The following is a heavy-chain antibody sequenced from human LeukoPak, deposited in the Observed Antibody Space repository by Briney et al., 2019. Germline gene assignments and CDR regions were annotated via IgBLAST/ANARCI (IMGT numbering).Heavy chain of an antibody. CDR3: ARDLVQLWSKDY. D-gene: IGHD5-18*01. CDR2: ISSSGRNI. CDR1: GFTFSNYE. J-gene: IGHJ4*02. V-gene: IGHV3-48*03. Sequence: GGSLRLSCAASGFTFSNYEFNWVRQAPGNGLEMVSYISSSGRNIYYADSVKGRFTISRDNAKNSLYLQMNSLRAEDTAVYYCARDLVQLWSKDYWGQGTLVTVSS.